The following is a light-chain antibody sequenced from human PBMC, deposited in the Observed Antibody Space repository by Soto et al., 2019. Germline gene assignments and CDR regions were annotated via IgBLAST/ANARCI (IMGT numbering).Light chain of an antibody. CDR1: QSVPTF. CDR2: GAS. J-gene: IGKJ5*01. V-gene: IGKV3-20*01. Sequence: EIVLTQSPATLSLSPGPRATLSCRASQSVPTFLAWYQQKPGQAPRFLSYGASSRATGIPDRFSGSGAGTDVTLTINRLEPEDFAVYYCQQYENSPITFGQGTRLEIK. CDR3: QQYENSPIT.